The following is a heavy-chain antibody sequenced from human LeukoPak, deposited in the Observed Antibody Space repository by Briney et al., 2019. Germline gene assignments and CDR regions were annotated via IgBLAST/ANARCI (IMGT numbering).Heavy chain of an antibody. Sequence: ASVRVSCEASGYTFTSYYMHCVREALGQGLEWLGIINPSGGSTSYAQKFQSRVTMTRDMSTSTVYMELSSLRSEDTAVYYCARDLTRRFDPWGQGTLVTVSS. CDR2: INPSGGST. D-gene: IGHD2-2*01. V-gene: IGHV1-46*01. CDR1: GYTFTSYY. J-gene: IGHJ5*02. CDR3: ARDLTRRFDP.